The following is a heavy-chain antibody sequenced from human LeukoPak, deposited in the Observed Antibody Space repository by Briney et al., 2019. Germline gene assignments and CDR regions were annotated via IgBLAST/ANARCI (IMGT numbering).Heavy chain of an antibody. D-gene: IGHD2-15*01. Sequence: PGGSLRLSCAGSGFTFSDAWMSWVRRAPGQGLEWIGRIKNKIDGGTADYAAPVKGRFTISRDDSKSMAWLQMDSLKTEDTGVSYCTTRGGFGYWGQGTLVIVSS. CDR3: TTRGGFGY. V-gene: IGHV3-15*01. CDR2: IKNKIDGGTA. J-gene: IGHJ4*01. CDR1: GFTFSDAW.